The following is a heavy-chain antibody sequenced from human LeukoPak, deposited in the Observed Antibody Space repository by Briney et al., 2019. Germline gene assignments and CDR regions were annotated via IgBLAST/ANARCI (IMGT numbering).Heavy chain of an antibody. J-gene: IGHJ4*02. CDR1: GYTFTSYG. CDR3: ARDQGRDDYVWGSYRPPDY. D-gene: IGHD3-16*02. V-gene: IGHV1-2*06. Sequence: RASVKVSCKASGYTFTSYGISWVRQAPGQGLEWMGRINPNSGGTNYAQKFQGRVTMTRDTSISTAYMELSRLRSDDTAVYYCARDQGRDDYVWGSYRPPDYWGQGTLVTVSS. CDR2: INPNSGGT.